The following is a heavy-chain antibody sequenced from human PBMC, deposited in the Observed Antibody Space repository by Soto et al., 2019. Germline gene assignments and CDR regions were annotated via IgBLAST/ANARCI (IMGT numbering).Heavy chain of an antibody. J-gene: IGHJ6*02. CDR3: AREGSTGEKAMVSHYFDGMDV. D-gene: IGHD5-18*01. CDR2: IVPILGTA. V-gene: IGHV1-69*11. Sequence: QVQLVQSGAEVKKPGSSVKVSCKASGGTFISYAISWLRQAPGQGLEWMAGIVPILGTANYAQKFQGRVTITGDEHTTQAYLERSSLRSEETAVYYCAREGSTGEKAMVSHYFDGMDVWGQVTTCAVCS. CDR1: GGTFISYA.